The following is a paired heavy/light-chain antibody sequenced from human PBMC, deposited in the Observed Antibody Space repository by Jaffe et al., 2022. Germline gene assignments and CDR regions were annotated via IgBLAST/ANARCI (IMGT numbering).Heavy chain of an antibody. CDR1: GFTFSNYA. Sequence: EVHLLESGGGLVQPGGSLRLSCAASGFTFSNYAMSWVRQAPGKGLEWVSYIRGGGGLQHYADSVRGRFTISRDNSKNTLYLQMNILRAEDTALYYCAKSASSYGNDAFDIWGQGTLVTVSS. J-gene: IGHJ3*02. CDR2: IRGGGGLQ. CDR3: AKSASSYGNDAFDI. D-gene: IGHD5-18*01. V-gene: IGHV3-23*01.
Light chain of an antibody. Sequence: DIVMTQSPDSLAVSLGERATINCKSSQSVLHSSSDKNYLTWYQQKSGQPPKLLIYWASTRESGVPDRFSGSGSGTDFTLTISSLQAEDVAVYYCQQYYSIPWTFGQGTKVEIK. CDR2: WAS. CDR3: QQYYSIPWT. J-gene: IGKJ1*01. CDR1: QSVLHSSSDKNY. V-gene: IGKV4-1*01.